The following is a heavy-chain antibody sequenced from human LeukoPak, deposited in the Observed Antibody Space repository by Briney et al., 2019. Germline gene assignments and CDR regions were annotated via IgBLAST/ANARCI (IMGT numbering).Heavy chain of an antibody. J-gene: IGHJ4*02. CDR3: ARDLSSSWYPYFDY. Sequence: PSETLPLTCTGSGGSINTGGYYWTWVRQHPGKGLEWIGYVYFSGTTYYNPSLKSRTAISIDTSKSRFSLKLSSVTAADTAVYYCARDLSSSWYPYFDYWGQGTLVTVSS. V-gene: IGHV4-31*03. CDR1: GGSINTGGYY. D-gene: IGHD6-13*01. CDR2: VYFSGTT.